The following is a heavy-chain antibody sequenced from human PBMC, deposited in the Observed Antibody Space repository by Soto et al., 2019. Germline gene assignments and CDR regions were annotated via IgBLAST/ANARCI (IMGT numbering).Heavy chain of an antibody. J-gene: IGHJ6*02. CDR3: TTASALRFLEWLSYGGRYYYYGMDV. CDR2: IKSKTDGGTT. Sequence: GGPMRLSCAASDFTFSNAWMNWVRQAPGKGLEWVGRIKSKTDGGTTDYAAPVKGRFTISRDDSKNTLYLQMNSLKTEDTAVYYCTTASALRFLEWLSYGGRYYYYGMDVWGQGTTVTVSS. CDR1: DFTFSNAW. D-gene: IGHD3-3*01. V-gene: IGHV3-15*07.